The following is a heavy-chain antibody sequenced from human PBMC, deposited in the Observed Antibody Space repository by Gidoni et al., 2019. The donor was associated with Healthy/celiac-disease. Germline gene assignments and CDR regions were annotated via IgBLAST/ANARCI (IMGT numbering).Heavy chain of an antibody. CDR3: AKDESFLGELSLLDY. Sequence: QVQLVESGGGVVQPGRSLRLSCAASGFTFSSYGMHWVRQAPGKGLEWVAVISYDGSNKYYADSVKGRFTISRDNSKNTLYLQMNSLRAEDTAVYYCAKDESFLGELSLLDYWGQGTLVTVSS. V-gene: IGHV3-30*18. CDR1: GFTFSSYG. CDR2: ISYDGSNK. D-gene: IGHD3-16*02. J-gene: IGHJ4*02.